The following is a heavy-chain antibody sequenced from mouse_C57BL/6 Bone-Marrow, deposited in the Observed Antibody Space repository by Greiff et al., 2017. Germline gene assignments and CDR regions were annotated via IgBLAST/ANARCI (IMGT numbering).Heavy chain of an antibody. CDR3: TTRYECAY. Sequence: VQLQQSGAELVRPGASVKLSCTASGFNIKDDYMHWVKQRPEQGLEWSGWFDPETGDIESASKFQGKATITADTSSNTAYLQLSSLTSEDTAVYYCTTRYECAYWGQGTLVTVSA. V-gene: IGHV14-4*01. J-gene: IGHJ3*01. CDR2: FDPETGDI. D-gene: IGHD2-3*01. CDR1: GFNIKDDY.